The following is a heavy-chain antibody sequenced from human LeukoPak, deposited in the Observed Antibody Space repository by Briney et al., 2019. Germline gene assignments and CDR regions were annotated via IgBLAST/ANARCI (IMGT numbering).Heavy chain of an antibody. J-gene: IGHJ3*02. V-gene: IGHV3-9*01. CDR1: GFTFDDYA. CDR2: ISWNSGSI. Sequence: GGSLRLSCAASGFTFDDYAMHWVRQAPGKGLEWVSGISWNSGSIGYADSVKGRFTISRDNAKNSLYLQVNSLRAEDTALYYCARGYYDFWSGYQNDAFDIWGQGTMVTVSS. CDR3: ARGYYDFWSGYQNDAFDI. D-gene: IGHD3-3*01.